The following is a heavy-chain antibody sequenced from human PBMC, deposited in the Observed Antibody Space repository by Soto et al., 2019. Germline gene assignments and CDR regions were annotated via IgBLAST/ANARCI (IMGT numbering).Heavy chain of an antibody. Sequence: SVKVSCKASGGTFSSYAISWVRQAPGQGLEWMGGIIPIFGTANYAQKFQGRVTITADESTSTAYMELSSLRSEDTAVYYCASLVVVPAAIQSGFAARPPDCYYYGMDVWGQGTTVTVSS. CDR3: ASLVVVPAAIQSGFAARPPDCYYYGMDV. CDR2: IIPIFGTA. CDR1: GGTFSSYA. V-gene: IGHV1-69*13. J-gene: IGHJ6*02. D-gene: IGHD2-2*02.